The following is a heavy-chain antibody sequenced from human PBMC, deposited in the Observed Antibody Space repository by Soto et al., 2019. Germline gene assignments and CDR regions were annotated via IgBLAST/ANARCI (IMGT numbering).Heavy chain of an antibody. V-gene: IGHV3-30-3*01. D-gene: IGHD3-10*01. CDR2: ISYDGSNK. J-gene: IGHJ3*02. CDR3: RGARGAVDI. CDR1: GFTFSSYA. Sequence: QVQLVESGGGVVQPGRSLRLSCAASGFTFSSYAMHWVRQAPGKGLEWVAVISYDGSNKYYADSVKGRFTISRDNSKNTRYRQMNSLRAEDTAVYYSRGARGAVDIWGQGTMVTVSS.